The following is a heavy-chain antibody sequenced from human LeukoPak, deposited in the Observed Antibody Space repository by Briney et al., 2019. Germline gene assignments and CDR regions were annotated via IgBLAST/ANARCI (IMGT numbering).Heavy chain of an antibody. J-gene: IGHJ4*02. CDR2: VYATGGVA. V-gene: IGHV1-46*01. CDR3: ATEAPRSYYFDY. Sequence: GASVKVSCKASGYTFTEYYIHWVRQAPGQGVEWMGAVYATGGVAINTQTFPVRVTMTRDTSTGTVYMELSSLRFEDTAIYYCATEAPRSYYFDYWGQGIQVTVSS. CDR1: GYTFTEYY.